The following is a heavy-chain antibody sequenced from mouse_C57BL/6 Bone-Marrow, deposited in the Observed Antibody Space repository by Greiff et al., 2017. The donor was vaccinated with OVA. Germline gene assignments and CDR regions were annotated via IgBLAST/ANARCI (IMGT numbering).Heavy chain of an antibody. Sequence: EVQLQQSGPELVKPGASVKISCKASGYSFTGYYMNWVKQSPEKSLEWIGEINPSTGGTTYNQKFKAKATLTVDKSSSTAYMQLKSLTSEDSAVYYCAGIYYYGSGDFDYWGQGTTLTVSS. V-gene: IGHV1-42*01. CDR2: INPSTGGT. J-gene: IGHJ2*01. D-gene: IGHD1-1*01. CDR1: GYSFTGYY. CDR3: AGIYYYGSGDFDY.